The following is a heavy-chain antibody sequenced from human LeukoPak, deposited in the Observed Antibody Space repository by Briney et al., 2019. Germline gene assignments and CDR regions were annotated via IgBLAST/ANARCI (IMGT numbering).Heavy chain of an antibody. Sequence: SETLSLTCGVYGESFSGDYWSWIRQPPGKGLEWIREINQSGSTNYIPSLKSRVTISVDTSKNQFSLKLISVTAADTAVYYCARGRWLQYETWGQGTLVTVSS. D-gene: IGHD5-24*01. CDR2: INQSGST. J-gene: IGHJ5*02. CDR1: GESFSGDY. V-gene: IGHV4-34*01. CDR3: ARGRWLQYET.